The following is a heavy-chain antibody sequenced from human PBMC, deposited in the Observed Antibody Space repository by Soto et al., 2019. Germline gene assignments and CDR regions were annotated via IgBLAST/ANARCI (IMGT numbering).Heavy chain of an antibody. CDR3: AKDLLPYCSSTSCYKPQTFDI. D-gene: IGHD2-2*02. CDR2: ISGRGGST. J-gene: IGHJ3*02. V-gene: IGHV3-23*01. CDR1: GFTVSSYA. Sequence: WGSMRISCAASGFTVSSYAMSWVRQEPGKGLEWVSAISGRGGSTYYADSVRGRFTISRDNSKNTLYLQMNSLRAEDTAVYYCAKDLLPYCSSTSCYKPQTFDIWGQGTMVTVSS.